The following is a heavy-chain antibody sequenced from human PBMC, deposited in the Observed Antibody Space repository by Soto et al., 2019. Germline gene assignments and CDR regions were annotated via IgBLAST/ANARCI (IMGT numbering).Heavy chain of an antibody. CDR3: ARGCSQVGSTSCYFDY. V-gene: IGHV3-33*08. CDR1: GFTFSSYG. CDR2: IWYDGSNK. J-gene: IGHJ4*02. Sequence: GGSLRLSCAASGFTFSSYGMHWVRQAPGKGLEWVAVIWYDGSNKYYADSVKGRFTISRDNSKNMLYLQMNSLRAEDTAVYYCARGCSQVGSTSCYFDYWGQGTLVTVSS. D-gene: IGHD2-2*01.